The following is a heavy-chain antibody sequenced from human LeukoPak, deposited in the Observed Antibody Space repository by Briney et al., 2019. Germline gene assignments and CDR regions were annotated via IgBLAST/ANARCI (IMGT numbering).Heavy chain of an antibody. CDR1: GFTFDDYG. Sequence: GGSLRLSCAASGFTFDDYGMSWVRHAPGKGLEWVSGINWNGGSTGYADSVKGRFTISRDNAKNSLYLQMNSLRAEDTAVYYCARGPAMVRGVIEWDYWGQGTLVTVSS. CDR3: ARGPAMVRGVIEWDY. D-gene: IGHD3-10*01. CDR2: INWNGGST. V-gene: IGHV3-20*04. J-gene: IGHJ4*02.